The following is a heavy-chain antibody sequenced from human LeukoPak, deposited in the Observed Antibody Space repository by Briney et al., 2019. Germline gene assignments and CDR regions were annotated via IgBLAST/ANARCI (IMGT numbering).Heavy chain of an antibody. CDR2: IYYSGST. V-gene: IGHV4-59*01. CDR1: GGSISSYD. D-gene: IGHD3-10*01. CDR3: ARDRVTMVRGARATSYYYGMDV. Sequence: SGTLSLTCTVSGGSISSYDWSWIRQPPGKGLEWIWDIYYSGSTNYNPSLKSRVTISVDTSKNQFSLKLSSVTAADTAVYYCARDRVTMVRGARATSYYYGMDVWGQGTTVTVSS. J-gene: IGHJ6*02.